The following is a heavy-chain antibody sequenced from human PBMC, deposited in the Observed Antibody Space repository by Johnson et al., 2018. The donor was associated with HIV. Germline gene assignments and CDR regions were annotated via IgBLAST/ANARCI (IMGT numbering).Heavy chain of an antibody. V-gene: IGHV3-30-3*01. D-gene: IGHD5/OR15-5a*01. Sequence: QVQLVESGGGVVQPGRSLRLSCAASRFTFSSYVMHWVRQAPGKGLEWVAVISYDGINKHYADSVKGRFTISRDNSKNTLYLQMNSLRGDDTAVYYCARDRWSTIMGAFDIWGQGTMVTVSS. J-gene: IGHJ3*02. CDR3: ARDRWSTIMGAFDI. CDR1: RFTFSSYV. CDR2: ISYDGINK.